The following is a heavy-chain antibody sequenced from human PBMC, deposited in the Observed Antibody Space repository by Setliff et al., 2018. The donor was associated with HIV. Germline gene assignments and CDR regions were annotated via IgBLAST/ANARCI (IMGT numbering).Heavy chain of an antibody. Sequence: ASVKVSCKASGYTFTSYAMHWVRQAPGQRLEWMGWINAGNGNAKYSQKFQGRVTITRDTSASTAYMELSSLRSEDTAVYYCAREGKFRYYYYMDVWGKGTTVTVSS. CDR1: GYTFTSYA. V-gene: IGHV1-3*01. CDR3: AREGKFRYYYYMDV. J-gene: IGHJ6*03. D-gene: IGHD3-10*01. CDR2: INAGNGNA.